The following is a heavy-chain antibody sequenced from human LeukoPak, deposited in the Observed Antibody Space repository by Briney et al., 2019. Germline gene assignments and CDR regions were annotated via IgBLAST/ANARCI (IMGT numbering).Heavy chain of an antibody. CDR2: ISSSGGGT. D-gene: IGHD6-19*01. Sequence: GGPLRLSCAAPGFTFSNYAMSWVRQAPGKGLEWVSAISSSGGGTYYADSVKGRFTISRDNAKNSLYLQMNSLRAEDTAVYYCAREGWQWLEHGYYYYMDVWGKGTTVTVSS. J-gene: IGHJ6*03. V-gene: IGHV3-23*01. CDR1: GFTFSNYA. CDR3: AREGWQWLEHGYYYYMDV.